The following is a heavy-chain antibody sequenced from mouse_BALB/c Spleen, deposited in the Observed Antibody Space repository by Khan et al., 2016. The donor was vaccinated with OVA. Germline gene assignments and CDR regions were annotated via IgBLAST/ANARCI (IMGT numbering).Heavy chain of an antibody. D-gene: IGHD2-1*01. Sequence: QVQLQQSGPELVKPGASVKISCKASGYAFSSSWMNWVKQRPGQGLEWIGRIYPGDGDTNYNGKFKGKATLTADKSSSTAYMQLSSLPSVDSAVYFCARSDGNSWFAYWGQGTLVTVSA. CDR3: ARSDGNSWFAY. CDR1: GYAFSSSW. V-gene: IGHV1-82*01. J-gene: IGHJ3*01. CDR2: IYPGDGDT.